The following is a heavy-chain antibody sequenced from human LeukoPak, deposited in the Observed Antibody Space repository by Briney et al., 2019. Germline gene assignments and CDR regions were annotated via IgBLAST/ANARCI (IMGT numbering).Heavy chain of an antibody. J-gene: IGHJ5*02. CDR2: IKYDGSEI. D-gene: IGHD3-10*01. Sequence: GGSLRLSCAGSGFTFSSSWMFWARQAPGKGLEWVAHIKYDGSEIYYVDSVRGRFTISRDNAKNSLYLYMNSLRADDAAVYYCVKDGGPGGQGTGLSV. CDR3: VKDGGP. CDR1: GFTFSSSW. V-gene: IGHV3-7*01.